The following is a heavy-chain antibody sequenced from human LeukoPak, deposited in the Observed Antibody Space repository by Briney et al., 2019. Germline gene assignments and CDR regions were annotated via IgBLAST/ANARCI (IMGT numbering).Heavy chain of an antibody. Sequence: GGSLRLSCAASGFTFSIYNMNWVRQAPGKGLEWLSYISTSSSTIYYADSVKGRFTISRDNAKDSLYLQMNSLRVEDTAVYYSARDFSGAAQICGVAKAYWGQGTLVTVSS. CDR1: GFTFSIYN. V-gene: IGHV3-48*01. D-gene: IGHD3-3*01. CDR3: ARDFSGAAQICGVAKAY. CDR2: ISTSSSTI. J-gene: IGHJ4*02.